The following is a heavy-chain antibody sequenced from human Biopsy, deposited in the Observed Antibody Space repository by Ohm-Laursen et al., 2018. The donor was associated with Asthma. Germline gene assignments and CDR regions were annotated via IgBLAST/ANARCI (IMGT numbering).Heavy chain of an antibody. CDR3: AKDERLYYGSDSKYMQPVPLGD. Sequence: SDTLSLTCRVSGGYTGSSDHHWAWIRQAPGKGLEWIGFVFWSGSTHYSRSLERRVSISIDTATNEFSMKLWSVTPADTAVYYCAKDERLYYGSDSKYMQPVPLGDWGQGTLVIVSA. CDR2: VFWSGST. V-gene: IGHV4-30-4*02. D-gene: IGHD3-10*01. J-gene: IGHJ4*02. CDR1: GGYTGSSDHH.